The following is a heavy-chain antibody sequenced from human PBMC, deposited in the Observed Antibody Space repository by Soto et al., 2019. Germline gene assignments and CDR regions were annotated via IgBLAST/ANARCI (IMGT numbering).Heavy chain of an antibody. Sequence: QVQLVESGGGLVKPGGSLRLSCAASGFTFSYYYMSWIRQAPGKGLEWSSYINSSSSYTNYADSVKGRFTISRENAENSLYLLMNSLRAEDTAVYYIASIIAAAGGRRYFDLWGRGTLVTVSS. V-gene: IGHV3-11*05. CDR3: ASIIAAAGGRRYFDL. CDR2: INSSSSYT. CDR1: GFTFSYYY. D-gene: IGHD6-13*01. J-gene: IGHJ2*01.